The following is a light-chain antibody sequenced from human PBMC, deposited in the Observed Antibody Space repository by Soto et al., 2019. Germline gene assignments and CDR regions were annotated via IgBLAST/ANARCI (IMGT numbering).Light chain of an antibody. Sequence: EILMAQSPATLSVSAGERATLSCRVSQSVDGNLAWYQQKPGQAPRLLIYDASNRAAGVPARFSGSGSGTDFTLTISSLEPQDFAVYYCQQRSHWWSFGQGTKVDI. V-gene: IGKV3-11*01. CDR2: DAS. CDR3: QQRSHWWS. J-gene: IGKJ1*01. CDR1: QSVDGN.